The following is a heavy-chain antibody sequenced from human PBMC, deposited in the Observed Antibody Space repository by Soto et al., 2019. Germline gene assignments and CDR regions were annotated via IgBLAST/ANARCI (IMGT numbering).Heavy chain of an antibody. CDR1: GDTFKKCV. CDR2: IIPLFGTT. Sequence: QVQAVQSGVEVRRTGSSVKVSCKASGDTFKKCVIIWVRQAPGQGLEWMGGIIPLFGTTDFAQRFQGRLTNTTDESTTTAYMELSRLGSEDTATYYCAAELGFGRLSVVWGQGTTVIVSS. D-gene: IGHD7-27*01. V-gene: IGHV1-69*01. J-gene: IGHJ6*02. CDR3: AAELGFGRLSVV.